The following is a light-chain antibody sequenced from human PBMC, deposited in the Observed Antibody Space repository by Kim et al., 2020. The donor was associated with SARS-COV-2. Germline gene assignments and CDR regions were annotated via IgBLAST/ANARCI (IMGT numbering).Light chain of an antibody. V-gene: IGKV4-1*01. CDR3: QQYYSAPLT. CDR2: WAS. Sequence: ATINCKSSQRVLHSSNNKNYLAWYQQKPGQPPKLLIYWASTRESGVPDRFSGSGSGTDFTLTISTLQAEDVAVYYCQQYYSAPLTFGGGTKVDIK. J-gene: IGKJ4*01. CDR1: QRVLHSSNNKNY.